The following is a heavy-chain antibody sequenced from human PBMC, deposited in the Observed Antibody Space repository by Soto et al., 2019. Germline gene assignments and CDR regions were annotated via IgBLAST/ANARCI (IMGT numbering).Heavy chain of an antibody. CDR2: FDPEDGET. CDR3: ATEGGVFLEWPQRVSWFDP. CDR1: GYTLTELS. V-gene: IGHV1-24*01. D-gene: IGHD3-3*01. J-gene: IGHJ5*02. Sequence: PSVKVSCKVSGYTLTELSMHWVRQAPGKGLEWMGGFDPEDGETIYAQKFQGRVTMTEDTSTDTAYMELSSQRSEDTAVYYCATEGGVFLEWPQRVSWFDPWGQGTLVTVSS.